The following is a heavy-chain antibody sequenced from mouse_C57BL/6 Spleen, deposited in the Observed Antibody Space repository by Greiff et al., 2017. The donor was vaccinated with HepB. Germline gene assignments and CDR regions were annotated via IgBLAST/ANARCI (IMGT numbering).Heavy chain of an antibody. V-gene: IGHV1-64*01. J-gene: IGHJ4*01. CDR3: ARSGDYDDAMDY. CDR1: GYTFTSYW. CDR2: IHPNSGST. D-gene: IGHD2-4*01. Sequence: VQLQQPGAELVKPGASVKLSCKASGYTFTSYWMHWVKQRPGQGLEWIGMIHPNSGSTNYNEKFKSKATLTVDKSSGTAYMQLSSLTSEDSAVYYCARSGDYDDAMDYWGQGTSVTVSS.